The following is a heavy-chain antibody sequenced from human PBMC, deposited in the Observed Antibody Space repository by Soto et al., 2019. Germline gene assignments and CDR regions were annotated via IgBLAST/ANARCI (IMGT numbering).Heavy chain of an antibody. CDR3: TRHKEQQLPLHYYYDYGMDV. Sequence: EVQLVESGGGLVQPGGSLKLSCAASGFTFSGSAMHWVRQASGKGLEWVGRIRSKANSYATAYAASVKGRFTISRDDSKNTAYLQMNSLKTEDTAVYYCTRHKEQQLPLHYYYDYGMDVWGQGTTVTVSS. D-gene: IGHD6-13*01. CDR1: GFTFSGSA. J-gene: IGHJ6*02. CDR2: IRSKANSYAT. V-gene: IGHV3-73*02.